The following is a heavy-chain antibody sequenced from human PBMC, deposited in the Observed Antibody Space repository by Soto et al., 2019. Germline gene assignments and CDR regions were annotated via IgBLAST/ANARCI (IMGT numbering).Heavy chain of an antibody. V-gene: IGHV4-34*01. J-gene: IGHJ4*02. Sequence: SETRSLTCAVYGGSFSGYYWSWIRQPPGKGLEWIGEINHSGSTNYNPSLKSRVTISVDTSKNQFSLKLSSVTAADTAVYYCARGGQQPPKIDYWGPRPLVTVSS. CDR2: INHSGST. CDR1: GGSFSGYY. CDR3: ARGGQQPPKIDY. D-gene: IGHD6-13*01.